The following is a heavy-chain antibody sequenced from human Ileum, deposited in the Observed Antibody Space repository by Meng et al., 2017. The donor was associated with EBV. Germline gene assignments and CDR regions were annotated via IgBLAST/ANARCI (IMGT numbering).Heavy chain of an antibody. Sequence: QLHLQESDPGLVKPSETLSLSCSVSGGSITSYSDYGGWIRQPPGKGLEWIATIYHTGSTYYNPSLKSRVTISVDTSKNEFSLKVTSVTAADTALYYCARRDTAWFDPWGRGTLVTVSS. J-gene: IGHJ5*02. V-gene: IGHV4-39*01. CDR2: IYHTGST. CDR1: GGSITSYSDY. D-gene: IGHD2-21*02. CDR3: ARRDTAWFDP.